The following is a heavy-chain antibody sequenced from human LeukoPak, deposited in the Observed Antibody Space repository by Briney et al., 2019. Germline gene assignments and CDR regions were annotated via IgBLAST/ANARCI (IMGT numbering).Heavy chain of an antibody. CDR1: GGSISSSSYY. J-gene: IGHJ4*02. D-gene: IGHD6-6*01. Sequence: QPSETLSLTCTVSGGSISSSSYYWGWIRQPPGKGLEWIGSIYYSGSTYYNPSLKSRVTISVDTSKNQFSLKLSSVTAADTAVYYCARHRDSSSFDYWSQGTLVTVSP. V-gene: IGHV4-39*07. CDR3: ARHRDSSSFDY. CDR2: IYYSGST.